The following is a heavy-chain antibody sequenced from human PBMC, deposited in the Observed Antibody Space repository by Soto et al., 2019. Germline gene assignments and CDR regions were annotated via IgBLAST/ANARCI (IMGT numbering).Heavy chain of an antibody. Sequence: SVKVSCKASGGTFSSYTISWVRQAPGQGLEWMGRIIPILGIANYAQKFQGRVTITADKSTSTAYMELSSLRSEDTAVYYCARDPPYCGGDCYSDYFDPWGQGTLVTVSS. D-gene: IGHD2-21*02. J-gene: IGHJ4*02. CDR1: GGTFSSYT. V-gene: IGHV1-69*04. CDR3: ARDPPYCGGDCYSDYFDP. CDR2: IIPILGIA.